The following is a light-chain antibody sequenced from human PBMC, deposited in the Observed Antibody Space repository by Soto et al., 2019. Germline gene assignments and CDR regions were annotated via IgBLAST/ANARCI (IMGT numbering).Light chain of an antibody. CDR2: EVT. CDR1: SSDVGNYNL. Sequence: QLVLTQPASVSGSPGQSITISCTGTSSDVGNYNLVSWYQQHPGKAPKVMIYEVTKRPSGVSNRFSASKSGNTASLTISGLQAEDEADYYCCSYAGSSSPYVFGTGTKLTVL. CDR3: CSYAGSSSPYV. J-gene: IGLJ1*01. V-gene: IGLV2-23*02.